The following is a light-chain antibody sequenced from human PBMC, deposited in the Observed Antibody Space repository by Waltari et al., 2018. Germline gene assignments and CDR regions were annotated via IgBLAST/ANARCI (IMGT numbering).Light chain of an antibody. V-gene: IGKV1-33*01. CDR2: DAS. CDR1: QDINNF. CDR3: QQFDTLPPS. J-gene: IGKJ4*01. Sequence: DIQMTQSPSSLSASVGDRVTITCQASQDINNFLNWYQQKPGRAPSPLIYDASNLETGVPSRFSGSGSGTHFTLTISSLQTEDSATYYCQQFDTLPPSFGGGTQVEIK.